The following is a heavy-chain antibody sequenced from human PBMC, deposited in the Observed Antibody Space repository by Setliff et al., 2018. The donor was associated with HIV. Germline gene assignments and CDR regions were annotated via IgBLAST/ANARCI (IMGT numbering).Heavy chain of an antibody. CDR3: ARTLRAAAMGYFDY. CDR2: IYYNGST. V-gene: IGHV4-39*07. D-gene: IGHD5-18*01. J-gene: IGHJ4*02. Sequence: LSLTCTVSGGSIGRSSYYWGWIRQPPGKGLEWIATIYYNGSTNYNPSLKSRVTISVYTSKNQFSLKLTSVTAADTAVYYCARTLRAAAMGYFDYWGQGTLVTVS. CDR1: GGSIGRSSYY.